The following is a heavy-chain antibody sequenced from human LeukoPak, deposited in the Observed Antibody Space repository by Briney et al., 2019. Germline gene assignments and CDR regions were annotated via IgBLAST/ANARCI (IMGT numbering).Heavy chain of an antibody. Sequence: LSLTCTVSGYFISSGYYWGWIRQPPGKGLEWISYISSSSSPMFYADSVKGRFTISRDNAKNALYLQMNSLRAEDTAVYYCARQLLPEYYYDSSGYYPSYWGQGTLVTVSS. CDR3: ARQLLPEYYYDSSGYYPSY. J-gene: IGHJ4*02. CDR2: ISSSSSPM. V-gene: IGHV3-11*04. CDR1: GYFISSGYY. D-gene: IGHD3-22*01.